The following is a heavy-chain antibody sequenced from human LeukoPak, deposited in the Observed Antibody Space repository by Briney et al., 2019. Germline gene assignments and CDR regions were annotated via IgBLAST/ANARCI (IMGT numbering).Heavy chain of an antibody. CDR1: GGTFSSYA. Sequence: SVKVSCKASGGTFSSYAIIWVRQAPGQGLEWMGGIIPIFGTANYAQEFQGRVTITTDESTSTAYMELSSLRSEDTAMYYCARATLVPAAIEVVPYYYMDVWGKGTTVTVSS. J-gene: IGHJ6*03. CDR2: IIPIFGTA. CDR3: ARATLVPAAIEVVPYYYMDV. V-gene: IGHV1-69*05. D-gene: IGHD2-2*01.